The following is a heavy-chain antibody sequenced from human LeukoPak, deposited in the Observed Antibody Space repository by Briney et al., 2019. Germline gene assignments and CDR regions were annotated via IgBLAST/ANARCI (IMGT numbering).Heavy chain of an antibody. CDR3: AKLSYQLLSSPYDY. V-gene: IGHV3-23*01. CDR1: EFIFSNYG. Sequence: GGSLRLSCVASEFIFSNYGMSWVRQAPGKGLEWVSAISGSGGSTYYAGSVKGRFTISRDNSKNTLYLQMNSLRAEDTAVYYCAKLSYQLLSSPYDYWGQGTLVTVSS. D-gene: IGHD2-2*01. CDR2: ISGSGGST. J-gene: IGHJ4*02.